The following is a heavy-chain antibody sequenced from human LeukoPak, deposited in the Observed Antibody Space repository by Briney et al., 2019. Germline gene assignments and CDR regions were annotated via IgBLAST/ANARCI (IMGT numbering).Heavy chain of an antibody. V-gene: IGHV3-33*06. Sequence: PGGSLRLSCAASGFTFSSYGMHWVRQALGKGLEWVAVIWYDGSNKYYADSVKGRFTISRDNSKSTLYLQMNSLRAEDTAVYYCAKDPNSSGYYHDYWGQGALVTVSS. CDR2: IWYDGSNK. J-gene: IGHJ4*02. D-gene: IGHD3-22*01. CDR1: GFTFSSYG. CDR3: AKDPNSSGYYHDY.